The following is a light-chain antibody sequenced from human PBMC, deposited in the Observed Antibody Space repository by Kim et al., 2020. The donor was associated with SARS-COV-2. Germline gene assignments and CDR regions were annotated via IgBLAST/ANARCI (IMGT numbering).Light chain of an antibody. V-gene: IGKV6D-21*02. J-gene: IGKJ2*01. Sequence: SVTPKEKVTITCRASQTIGTSLHWYQQKPDQSPVLLIKYASQSMSGVPSRFGGSGSGTDFTLTISSLEPEDAEAYYCHQSSALPYTFGQGTKLEI. CDR3: HQSSALPYT. CDR2: YAS. CDR1: QTIGTS.